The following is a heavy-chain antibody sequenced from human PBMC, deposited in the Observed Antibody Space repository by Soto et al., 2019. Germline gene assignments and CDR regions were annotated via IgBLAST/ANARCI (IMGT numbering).Heavy chain of an antibody. CDR1: GYTFTSYD. Sequence: ASVKVSCKASGYTFTSYDINWVRQATGQGLEWMGWMNPNSGNTGYAQKFQGRVTMTRNTSISTAYMELSSLRSEDTAVYYCARAQYCSSTSCQDDAFDIWGKGTMVTVSS. D-gene: IGHD2-2*01. CDR2: MNPNSGNT. V-gene: IGHV1-8*01. J-gene: IGHJ3*02. CDR3: ARAQYCSSTSCQDDAFDI.